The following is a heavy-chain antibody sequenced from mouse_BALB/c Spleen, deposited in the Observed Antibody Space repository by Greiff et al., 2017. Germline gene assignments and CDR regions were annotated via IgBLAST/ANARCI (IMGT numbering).Heavy chain of an antibody. J-gene: IGHJ3*01. CDR1: GFNITDYY. CDR2: IDPENGNT. V-gene: IGHV14-1*02. D-gene: IGHD1-1*01. Sequence: VQLKQSGAELVRPGALVKLSCKASGFNITDYYMHWVKQRPEQGLEWIGWIDPENGNTIYDPKFQGKASITADTSSNTAYLQLSSLTSEDTAVYYCARADGSSPAWFADWGQGTLVTVSA. CDR3: ARADGSSPAWFAD.